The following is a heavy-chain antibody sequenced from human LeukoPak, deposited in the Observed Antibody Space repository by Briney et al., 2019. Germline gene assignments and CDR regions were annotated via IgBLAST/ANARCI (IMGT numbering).Heavy chain of an antibody. CDR1: GYSFTDYE. Sequence: ASVKVSCKASGYSFTDYEMHWVRQAPGQGLEWMGWINPNNGGTNYAQKFEGRVTMTRDTSISTAYMELSRLRSDDTAVYYCAREDSGGDCLGYWGQGTLVTVSS. CDR2: INPNNGGT. D-gene: IGHD2-21*01. CDR3: AREDSGGDCLGY. J-gene: IGHJ4*02. V-gene: IGHV1-2*02.